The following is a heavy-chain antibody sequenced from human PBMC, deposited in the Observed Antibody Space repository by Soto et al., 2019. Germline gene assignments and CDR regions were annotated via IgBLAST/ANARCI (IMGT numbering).Heavy chain of an antibody. V-gene: IGHV4-30-2*01. J-gene: IGHJ4*02. CDR1: GGSISSGGYS. Sequence: SETLSLTCGVSGGSISSGGYSWSWIRQPPGKGLEWIGYIYHSGSTYYNPSLKSRVTISVDRSKNQFSLKLSSVTAADTAVYYCARGGYGSSSGVDYWGQGTLVTVSS. D-gene: IGHD6-6*01. CDR3: ARGGYGSSSGVDY. CDR2: IYHSGST.